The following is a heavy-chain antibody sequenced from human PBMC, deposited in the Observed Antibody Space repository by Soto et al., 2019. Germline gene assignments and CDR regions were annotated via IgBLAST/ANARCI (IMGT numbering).Heavy chain of an antibody. D-gene: IGHD2-15*01. CDR1: GFTFSSYG. J-gene: IGHJ6*02. V-gene: IGHV3-33*01. CDR3: AREPESGRPSYYYYGMDV. Sequence: SGGSLRLSCAASGFTFSSYGMHWVRQAPGKGLEWVAVIWYDGSNKYYADSVKGRFTISRDNSKNTLYLQMNSLRAEDTAVYYCAREPESGRPSYYYYGMDVWGQGTTVTVPS. CDR2: IWYDGSNK.